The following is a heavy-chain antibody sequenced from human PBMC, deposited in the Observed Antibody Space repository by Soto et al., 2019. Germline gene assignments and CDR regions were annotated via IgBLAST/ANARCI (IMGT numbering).Heavy chain of an antibody. CDR3: AKDRTFDSSGYYSY. J-gene: IGHJ4*02. CDR2: ISGSGGST. V-gene: IGHV3-23*01. CDR1: GFTFSSYA. D-gene: IGHD3-22*01. Sequence: EVQLLESGGGLVQPGGSLRLSCAASGFTFSSYAMTWVRQAPGKGLEWVSAISGSGGSTYYAASVKGRFTISRDNSKNTLYRQMNSLRAEDTAVYYCAKDRTFDSSGYYSYWGQGTLVTVSS.